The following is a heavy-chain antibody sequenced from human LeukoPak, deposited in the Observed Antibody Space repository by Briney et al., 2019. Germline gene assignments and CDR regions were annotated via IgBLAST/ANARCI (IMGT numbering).Heavy chain of an antibody. Sequence: SETLSLTCTVSGGSISNYYWNWIRQPPGKGLEWIGYIYYSGSTNYNPSLKSRVTISVDTSKNQFSLKLSSVNAADTAVYYCARERAGGGVGNWFDPWGQGTLVTVSS. CDR2: IYYSGST. V-gene: IGHV4-59*01. CDR1: GGSISNYY. J-gene: IGHJ5*02. CDR3: ARERAGGGVGNWFDP. D-gene: IGHD2-8*02.